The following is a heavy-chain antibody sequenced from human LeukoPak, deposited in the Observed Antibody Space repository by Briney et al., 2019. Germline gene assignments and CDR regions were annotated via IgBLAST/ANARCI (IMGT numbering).Heavy chain of an antibody. D-gene: IGHD2-8*01. Sequence: SGPALAKPTQPLTLTCTFSGFSLSTSGMCGSWIRQPPGKALEWLARIDWDDDKYYSTSLKTRLTISKDTSKNQVVLTMTNMDPVDTATYYCARIQEMGNWFDPWGQGTLVTVSS. CDR2: IDWDDDK. V-gene: IGHV2-70*11. CDR1: GFSLSTSGMC. CDR3: ARIQEMGNWFDP. J-gene: IGHJ5*02.